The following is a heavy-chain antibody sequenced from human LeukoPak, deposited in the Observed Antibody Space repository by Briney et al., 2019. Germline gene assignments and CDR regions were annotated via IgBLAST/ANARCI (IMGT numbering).Heavy chain of an antibody. J-gene: IGHJ4*02. CDR3: ARDGGTSHFDY. D-gene: IGHD4-23*01. CDR2: ISTSSSYI. Sequence: GGSLRLSCAASGFTFGSYNMNWVRQAPGKGLEWVSSISTSSSYIYYADSVKGRFTISRDNSKNTLYLQMNSLRAEDTAVYYCARDGGTSHFDYWGQGTLVTVSS. CDR1: GFTFGSYN. V-gene: IGHV3-21*06.